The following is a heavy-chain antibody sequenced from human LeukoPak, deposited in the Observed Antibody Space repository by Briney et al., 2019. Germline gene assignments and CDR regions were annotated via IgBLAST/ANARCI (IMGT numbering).Heavy chain of an antibody. Sequence: GGSLRLSCAASGFTFSSYGMHWVRQAPGKGLEWVAFIRYDGSNKYYADSVKGRFTISRDNSKNTLYLQMNSLRAEDTAVYYCARSQRGPYRSGWYPDIWGQGTMVTVSS. CDR1: GFTFSSYG. CDR3: ARSQRGPYRSGWYPDI. D-gene: IGHD6-19*01. CDR2: IRYDGSNK. V-gene: IGHV3-30*02. J-gene: IGHJ3*02.